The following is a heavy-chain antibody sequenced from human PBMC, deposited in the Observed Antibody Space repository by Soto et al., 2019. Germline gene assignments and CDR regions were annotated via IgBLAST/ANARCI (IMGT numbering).Heavy chain of an antibody. D-gene: IGHD6-6*01. CDR2: IYWDDDK. V-gene: IGHV2-5*02. CDR3: ALLHPKLQALDL. J-gene: IGHJ6*02. CDR1: GFSLNTRGVA. Sequence: ITLKESGPTLVKPTQTLTLTCTLSGFSLNTRGVALVWIRQPPGKALEWLALIYWDDDKRYSPSLKTRLTILRDTSKHQVLLTMTNVDPVDTATYFCALLHPKLQALDLWGQGTTVTVSS.